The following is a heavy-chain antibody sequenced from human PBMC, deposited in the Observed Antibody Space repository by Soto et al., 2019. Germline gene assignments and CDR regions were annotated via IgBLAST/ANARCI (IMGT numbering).Heavy chain of an antibody. CDR3: ARAPETPPIFGVVRPYFFAF. V-gene: IGHV4-31*03. J-gene: IGHJ4*02. Sequence: QVQLQESGPGLVKSSQTLSLTCTVSGGSISSGGSYWSWIRQRPGKGLEGIGYICYSDSFYYPPSLKSRVVILADTSKNQFTLKLSSVTDADTAVYYCARAPETPPIFGVVRPYFFAFWGQGTLVTVSS. D-gene: IGHD3-3*01. CDR2: ICYSDSF. CDR1: GGSISSGGSY.